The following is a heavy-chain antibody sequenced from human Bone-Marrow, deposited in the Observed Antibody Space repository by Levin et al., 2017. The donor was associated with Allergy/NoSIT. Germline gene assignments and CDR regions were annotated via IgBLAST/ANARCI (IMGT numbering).Heavy chain of an antibody. CDR2: IYPGDSDT. Sequence: TTGGSLRLSCKGSGYSFTSYWIGWVRQMPGKGLEWMGIIYPGDSDTRYSPSFQGQATISADKSISTAYLQWSSLKASDTAMYYCARGGVDYGDYDYWGQGTLVTVSS. D-gene: IGHD4-17*01. CDR3: ARGGVDYGDYDY. CDR1: GYSFTSYW. V-gene: IGHV5-51*01. J-gene: IGHJ4*02.